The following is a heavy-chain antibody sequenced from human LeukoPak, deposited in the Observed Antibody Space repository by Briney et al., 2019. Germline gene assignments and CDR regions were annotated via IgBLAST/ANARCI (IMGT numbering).Heavy chain of an antibody. CDR1: GGSISSTTYY. CDR3: ARHSAKMATTDY. V-gene: IGHV4-39*07. CDR2: IYYSGST. Sequence: SETLSLTCTVSGGSISSTTYYWGWIRQPPGKGLEWIGSIYYSGSTYYNPSLKSRVTISVDTSKNQFSLKLSSVTAADTAVYYCARHSAKMATTDYWGQGTLVTVSS. J-gene: IGHJ4*02. D-gene: IGHD5-24*01.